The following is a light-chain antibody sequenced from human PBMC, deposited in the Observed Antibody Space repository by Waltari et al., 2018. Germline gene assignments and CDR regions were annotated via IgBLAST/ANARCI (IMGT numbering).Light chain of an antibody. Sequence: PGTLSLSPGESATLSCRTSQSVTRALAWYQQKPGQAPRLLIYGTSNRATGIPDRFSGSGSGTDFSLTISSLEPEDFAVYYCQHYLRLPVTFGQGTKVE. V-gene: IGKV3-20*01. CDR3: QHYLRLPVT. CDR1: QSVTRA. J-gene: IGKJ1*01. CDR2: GTS.